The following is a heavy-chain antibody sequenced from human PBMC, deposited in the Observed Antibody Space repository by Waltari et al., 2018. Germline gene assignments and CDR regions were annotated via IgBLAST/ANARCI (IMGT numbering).Heavy chain of an antibody. CDR2: IGSDLNT. V-gene: IGHV3-23*01. J-gene: IGHJ3*02. CDR3: VKDIFRWAFDI. Sequence: EVELLESGGGLVQPGGSLRLSCTPSGFTFSGNAMVWVRQAPGKGLECVSGIGSDLNTHYADSVKGRFTISRDNSKNTLYLQMNSLRAEDTALYYCVKDIFRWAFDIWGQGTMVTVSS. D-gene: IGHD3-9*01. CDR1: GFTFSGNA.